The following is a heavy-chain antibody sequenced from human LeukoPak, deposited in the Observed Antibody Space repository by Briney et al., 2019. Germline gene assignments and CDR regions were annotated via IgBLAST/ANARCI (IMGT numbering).Heavy chain of an antibody. CDR3: ATTLGYQFEFDY. CDR2: ISYDGSNK. D-gene: IGHD6-13*01. J-gene: IGHJ4*02. CDR1: GFTFSSYA. Sequence: GGSLRLSCAASGFTFSSYAMHWVRQAPGKGLEWVAVISYDGSNKYYADSVKGRFTISRGNSKNTLYLQMNSLRAEDTAVYYCATTLGYQFEFDYWGQGTLVTVSS. V-gene: IGHV3-30-3*01.